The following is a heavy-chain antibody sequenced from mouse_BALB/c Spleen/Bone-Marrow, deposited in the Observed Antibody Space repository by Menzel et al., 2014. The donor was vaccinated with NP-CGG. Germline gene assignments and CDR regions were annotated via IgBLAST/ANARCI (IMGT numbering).Heavy chain of an antibody. D-gene: IGHD1-1*01. V-gene: IGHV3-6*02. CDR3: ARDHYYGSSYLDY. J-gene: IGHJ2*01. Sequence: EVKLMESGPGLVKPSQSLSLTCSVTGYSIXSGYYWNWIRQFPGNRLEWMGYITYDGSSNYNPSLKNRISITRDTSENQFFLKLNSVTTEDTATYYCARDHYYGSSYLDYWGQGTTLTVSS. CDR1: GYSIXSGYY. CDR2: ITYDGSS.